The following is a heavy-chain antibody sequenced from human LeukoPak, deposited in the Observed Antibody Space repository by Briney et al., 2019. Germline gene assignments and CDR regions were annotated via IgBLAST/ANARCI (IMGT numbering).Heavy chain of an antibody. Sequence: PSETLSLTCAVYGRSFSGYYWSWIRQPSGKGLEWIGEINHGGSTNCHPSLKSRVTISVDTSKNQFSLKLTSVTTADTAVYYCARGSGLGSYFNGPWGQGTLVTVSS. CDR2: INHGGST. CDR3: ARGSGLGSYFNGP. J-gene: IGHJ5*02. D-gene: IGHD3-10*01. CDR1: GRSFSGYY. V-gene: IGHV4-34*01.